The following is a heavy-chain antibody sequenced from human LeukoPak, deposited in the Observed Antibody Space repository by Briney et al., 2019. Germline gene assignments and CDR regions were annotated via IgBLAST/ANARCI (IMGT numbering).Heavy chain of an antibody. CDR2: INGDGSMP. V-gene: IGHV3-74*01. J-gene: IGHJ4*02. CDR3: ARDGGNYSPQDY. Sequence: PGRSLRLSCAASGFTFDDYAMHWVRQAPGKGLVWVSCINGDGSMPTYADSVKGRFTISRDNAKNTLSLHMNSLRAGDTGVYYCARDGGNYSPQDYWGQGTLVTVSS. CDR1: GFTFDDYA. D-gene: IGHD4/OR15-4a*01.